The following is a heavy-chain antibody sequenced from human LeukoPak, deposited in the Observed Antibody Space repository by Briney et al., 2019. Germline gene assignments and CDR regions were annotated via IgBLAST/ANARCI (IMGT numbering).Heavy chain of an antibody. J-gene: IGHJ6*02. CDR1: GFTVSSNY. V-gene: IGHV3-53*01. Sequence: GGSLRLSCAASGFTVSSNYMSWVRQAPGKGLEWVSVIYSGGSTYYADSVKGRFTISRDNSKNTLYLQMNSLRAEDTAVYYCARDALYIIRRGYSYADCMDVWGQGTTVTVSS. CDR3: ARDALYIIRRGYSYADCMDV. D-gene: IGHD5-18*01. CDR2: IYSGGST.